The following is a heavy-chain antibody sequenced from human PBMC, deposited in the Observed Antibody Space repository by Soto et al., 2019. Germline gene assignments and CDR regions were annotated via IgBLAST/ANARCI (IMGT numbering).Heavy chain of an antibody. J-gene: IGHJ3*02. D-gene: IGHD1-26*01. Sequence: SEPLSLTYTVSGGSVSSYYWSWIRQHPGKGLEWIGYIYYSGSTNYNPSLKSRVTISVDTSKNQFSLKLSSVTAADTAVYYCARDSGTLDAFDIWGQGTMVTVSS. CDR3: ARDSGTLDAFDI. V-gene: IGHV4-59*02. CDR1: GGSVSSYY. CDR2: IYYSGST.